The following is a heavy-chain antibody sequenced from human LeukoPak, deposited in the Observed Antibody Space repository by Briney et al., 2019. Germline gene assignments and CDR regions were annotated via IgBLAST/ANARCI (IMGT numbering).Heavy chain of an antibody. CDR1: GCTFTGYY. Sequence: ASVNVSCTASGCTFTGYYMHWVRQGPAQGLEWMGLMNPNSGGTNYGQKFQGRVTMTTDTSIKTAHMELSRLRSDDTAVYYCARDRKQSSRAIDWCFALWGRGTLVTVSS. CDR3: ARDRKQSSRAIDWCFAL. D-gene: IGHD6-19*01. V-gene: IGHV1-2*02. CDR2: MNPNSGGT. J-gene: IGHJ2*01.